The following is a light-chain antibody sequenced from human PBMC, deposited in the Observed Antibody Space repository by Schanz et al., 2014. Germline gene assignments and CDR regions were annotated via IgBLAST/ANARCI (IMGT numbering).Light chain of an antibody. J-gene: IGKJ1*01. CDR2: GAS. Sequence: EIVMTQSPATLSVSPGERATLSCRASQSVFSNLAWYQQRPGQAPRPLIYGASTRATGIPARFSGSGSGAYFTLKISRVEAEDVGVYFCMQALQSWTFGQGTKVAIK. CDR3: MQALQSWT. CDR1: QSVFSN. V-gene: IGKV3-15*01.